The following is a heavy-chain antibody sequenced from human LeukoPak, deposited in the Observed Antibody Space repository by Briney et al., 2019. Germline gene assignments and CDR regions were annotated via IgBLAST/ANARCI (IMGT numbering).Heavy chain of an antibody. Sequence: GGSLRLSCAASGFTFSSYWMSWVRQAPGKGLEWVANIRQDGSEKYYVDSVKGRFTISRDNAKNSLYLQMNSLRAEDTAVYYCARRLVARKLNWFDPWGQGTLVTVSS. CDR1: GFTFSSYW. CDR2: IRQDGSEK. CDR3: ARRLVARKLNWFDP. D-gene: IGHD6-6*01. J-gene: IGHJ5*02. V-gene: IGHV3-7*01.